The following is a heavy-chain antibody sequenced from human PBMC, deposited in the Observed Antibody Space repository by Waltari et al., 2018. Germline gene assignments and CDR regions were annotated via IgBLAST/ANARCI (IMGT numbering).Heavy chain of an antibody. CDR2: IIPILGIA. D-gene: IGHD4-17*01. V-gene: IGHV1-69*02. CDR1: GGTFSSYT. CDR3: ARSPDDGGNSLDY. J-gene: IGHJ4*02. Sequence: QVQLVQSGAEVKKPGSSVKVSCKASGGTFSSYTISWVRQAPGQGLEWMGRIIPILGIANYAQKVQGRVTMTADKSTSTAYMELSSLRSEDTAVYYCARSPDDGGNSLDYWGQGTLVTVSS.